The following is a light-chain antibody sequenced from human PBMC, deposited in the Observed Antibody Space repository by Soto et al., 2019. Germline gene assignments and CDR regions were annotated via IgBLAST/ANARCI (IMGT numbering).Light chain of an antibody. CDR2: EVS. CDR3: CSYAGSSTPYV. Sequence: QSALTQPASVSVSPGQSITISCTGTRSDVGSYNLVSWYQQHPGKAPKLMIYEVSKRPSGVSNRFSGSKSGNTASLTISGLQAEDEADYYCCSYAGSSTPYVFGTGTKLTVL. J-gene: IGLJ1*01. CDR1: RSDVGSYNL. V-gene: IGLV2-23*02.